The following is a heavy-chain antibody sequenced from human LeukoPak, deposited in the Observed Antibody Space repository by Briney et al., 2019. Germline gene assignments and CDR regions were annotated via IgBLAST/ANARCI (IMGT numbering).Heavy chain of an antibody. J-gene: IGHJ3*02. CDR3: ARVKVLRYFDWSTDAFDI. CDR2: IYYSGST. CDR1: GGSISSGDYY. D-gene: IGHD3-9*01. V-gene: IGHV4-30-4*01. Sequence: SQTLSLTCTVSGGSISSGDYYWSWIRQPPGKGLDWIGYIYYSGSTYYNPSHKSRVTISVDTSKNQFSLKLSSVTAADTAVYYCARVKVLRYFDWSTDAFDIWGQGTMVTGSS.